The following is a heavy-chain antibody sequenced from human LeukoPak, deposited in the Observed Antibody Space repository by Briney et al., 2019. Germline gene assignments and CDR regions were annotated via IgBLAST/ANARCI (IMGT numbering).Heavy chain of an antibody. CDR1: GYTFTSYY. V-gene: IGHV1-2*02. D-gene: IGHD6-13*01. J-gene: IGHJ4*02. CDR2: INPNSGGT. CDR3: ARGRTFSPYSSSLNY. Sequence: ASVKVSCKASGYTFTSYYMHWVRQAPGQGLEWMGWINPNSGGTNYAQKFQGRVTMTRDTSISTAYMELSRLRSDDTAVYYCARGRTFSPYSSSLNYWGQGTLVTVSS.